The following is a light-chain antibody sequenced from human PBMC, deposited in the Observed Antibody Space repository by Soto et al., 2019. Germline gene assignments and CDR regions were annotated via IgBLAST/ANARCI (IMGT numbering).Light chain of an antibody. J-gene: IGKJ4*01. CDR3: QQYCSSRPLT. CDR1: QSVSSSY. Sequence: EIVVTQAPGTLSLSPGERATLSCRASQSVSSSYLAWYQQKPGQAPRLLIYGASSRATGIPDRFSGSGSGTDFTLTISRLEPEDFAVYYCQQYCSSRPLTFGGGTKVDIK. V-gene: IGKV3-20*01. CDR2: GAS.